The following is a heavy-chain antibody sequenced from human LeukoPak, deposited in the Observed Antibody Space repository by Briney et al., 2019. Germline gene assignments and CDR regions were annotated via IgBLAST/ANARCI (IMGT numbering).Heavy chain of an antibody. CDR3: TRAYGGFDH. D-gene: IGHD4-23*01. J-gene: IGHJ4*02. CDR1: GFTLGDYV. V-gene: IGHV3-49*04. CDR2: IRSKVYGGTT. Sequence: PGRSLRLSCAASGFTLGDYVMTWVRQSPGKGLEWVGFIRSKVYGGTTEYAASGKGRFIISRDDSKSIAYLQMNSLKTEDTAVYYCTRAYGGFDHWGQGTLVTVSS.